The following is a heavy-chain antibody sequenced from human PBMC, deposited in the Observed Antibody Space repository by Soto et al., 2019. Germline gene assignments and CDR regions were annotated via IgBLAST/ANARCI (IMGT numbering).Heavy chain of an antibody. V-gene: IGHV4-59*01. CDR1: GDTIRSDY. CDR2: ISYTGST. Sequence: SETLSLTCRVSGDTIRSDYWNWIRQPPGKRLEWIGYISYTGSTNYNPSLRSRVTMSLDTSKNQFSLNLISVTAADTAVYYCARRYGGTFDYWGQGTLVTVSS. CDR3: ARRYGGTFDY. D-gene: IGHD2-15*01. J-gene: IGHJ4*02.